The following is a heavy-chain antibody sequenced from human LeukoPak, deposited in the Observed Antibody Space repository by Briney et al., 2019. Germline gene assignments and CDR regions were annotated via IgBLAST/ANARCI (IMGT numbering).Heavy chain of an antibody. J-gene: IGHJ5*02. CDR1: GGTFSSYA. V-gene: IGHV1-69*05. D-gene: IGHD3-10*01. Sequence: ASVKVSCKASGGTFSSYAISWVRQAPGQGLEWMGGIIPIFGTANYAQKLQGRVTVTTDTSTSTAYMELRSLRSDDTAVYYCARDKVYGSGSYYGWFDPWGQGTLVTVSS. CDR2: IIPIFGTA. CDR3: ARDKVYGSGSYYGWFDP.